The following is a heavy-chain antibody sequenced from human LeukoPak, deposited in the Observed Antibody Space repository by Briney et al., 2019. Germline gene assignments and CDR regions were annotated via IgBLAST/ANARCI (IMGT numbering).Heavy chain of an antibody. J-gene: IGHJ4*02. CDR1: GFTFSSYE. D-gene: IGHD6-13*01. CDR3: ARDGIAAAVPGDY. CDR2: ISSSGSTI. Sequence: GGSLRLACAASGFTFSSYEMNWVRQAPGKGLEWVSYISSSGSTIYYADSVKGRFTISRDNAKNSLYLQMNSLRAEDTAVYYCARDGIAAAVPGDYWGQGTLVTVSS. V-gene: IGHV3-48*03.